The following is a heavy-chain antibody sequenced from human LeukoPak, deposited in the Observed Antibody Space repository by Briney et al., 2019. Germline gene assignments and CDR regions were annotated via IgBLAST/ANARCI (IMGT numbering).Heavy chain of an antibody. CDR1: GISFSAHG. V-gene: IGHV3-33*01. CDR2: IRFDGSNI. CDR3: ARDGQNGSPYAMDV. Sequence: PGGSLRLSCAASGISFSAHGMHWVRQAPGKGLEWVAIIRFDGSNIHYADSVKGRFTNSRDNSKNTLYPQMNSLRVEDTAVYYCARDGQNGSPYAMDVWGQGTTVTVSS. D-gene: IGHD3-10*01. J-gene: IGHJ6*02.